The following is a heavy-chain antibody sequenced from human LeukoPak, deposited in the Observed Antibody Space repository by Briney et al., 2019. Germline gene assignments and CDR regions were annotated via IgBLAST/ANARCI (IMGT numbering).Heavy chain of an antibody. CDR1: AYTFISYY. Sequence: ASVKVSCKASAYTFISYYMHWVRQAPGQGLEWMGIINPSGDSTSYAQKFQGRVTMTRDTSISTAYMEMSRLRSDDTAVYYCARNLWFGESSDAFDMWGQGTMVTVSS. J-gene: IGHJ3*02. V-gene: IGHV1-46*01. CDR2: INPSGDST. CDR3: ARNLWFGESSDAFDM. D-gene: IGHD3-10*01.